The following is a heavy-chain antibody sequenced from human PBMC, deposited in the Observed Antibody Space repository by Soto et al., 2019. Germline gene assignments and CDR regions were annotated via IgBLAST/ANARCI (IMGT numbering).Heavy chain of an antibody. V-gene: IGHV4-59*01. J-gene: IGHJ5*02. D-gene: IGHD6-13*01. CDR2: IYYSGST. Sequence: SETLSLTCTVSGGSIRSYYWSWIRQPPGKGLEWIGYIYYSGSTNYNPSLKSRVTISVDTSKNQFSLKLSSVTAADTTVYYCAREGYIAAAGTSWFDPWGQGTLVTVSS. CDR1: GGSIRSYY. CDR3: AREGYIAAAGTSWFDP.